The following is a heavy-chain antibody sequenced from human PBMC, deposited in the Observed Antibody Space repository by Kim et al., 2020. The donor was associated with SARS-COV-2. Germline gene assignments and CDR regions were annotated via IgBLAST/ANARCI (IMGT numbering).Heavy chain of an antibody. V-gene: IGHV3-23*01. Sequence: GGSLRLSCAASGFTFSSYAMSWVRQAPGKGLEWVSIISGSGGTTYYADSVKGRFTISRDNSKNTLYLQMNSLRAEDTAVYYCAKRGGGYYFDYWGQGTLGTVSS. CDR1: GFTFSSYA. J-gene: IGHJ4*02. CDR2: ISGSGGTT. D-gene: IGHD3-16*01. CDR3: AKRGGGYYFDY.